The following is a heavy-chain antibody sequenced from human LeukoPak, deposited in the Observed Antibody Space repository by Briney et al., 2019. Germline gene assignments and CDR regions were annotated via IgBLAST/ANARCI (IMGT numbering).Heavy chain of an antibody. CDR1: GFTFSSYA. J-gene: IGHJ4*02. CDR2: IYSGENT. D-gene: IGHD6-25*01. Sequence: PGGSLRLSCAASGFTFSSYAMSWVRQAPGKGLEWVSLIYSGENTYYADSVKGRFTISRDSSINALSLEMNSLRAEDTAVYYCASTMYTSAPTFDYWGQGTLVTVSS. V-gene: IGHV3-53*01. CDR3: ASTMYTSAPTFDY.